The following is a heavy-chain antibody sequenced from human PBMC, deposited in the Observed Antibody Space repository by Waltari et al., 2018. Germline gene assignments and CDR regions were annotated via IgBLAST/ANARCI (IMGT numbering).Heavy chain of an antibody. CDR3: ARSQLLQGVFDF. V-gene: IGHV4-59*08. Sequence: QVQLQESGPGLLKPSETLSLTCTVSGGSLGIDYWRWIRQPPGKGLEWIGYIYYSVSTNYTPSLKNRVAISLDTSKNQVSLRLNSVTAADTAVYYCARSQLLQGVFDFWGQGTLVSVSS. D-gene: IGHD6-13*01. J-gene: IGHJ4*02. CDR2: IYYSVST. CDR1: GGSLGIDY.